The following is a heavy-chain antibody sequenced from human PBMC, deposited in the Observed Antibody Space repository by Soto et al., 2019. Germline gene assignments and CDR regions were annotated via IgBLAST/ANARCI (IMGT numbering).Heavy chain of an antibody. CDR3: AKGFLSGGYCANGVCYHFDY. D-gene: IGHD2-8*01. J-gene: IGHJ4*02. CDR2: MSYDGNNK. Sequence: QVQLVESGGGVVQPGGSLRLSCAASGFTFSRYGMHWVRQAPGKGLEWVAVMSYDGNNKYYADSVKGRFTVSRDNSRNTHYLQMNSLKVEDTAVYFCAKGFLSGGYCANGVCYHFDYWGQGTPVTVSS. V-gene: IGHV3-30*18. CDR1: GFTFSRYG.